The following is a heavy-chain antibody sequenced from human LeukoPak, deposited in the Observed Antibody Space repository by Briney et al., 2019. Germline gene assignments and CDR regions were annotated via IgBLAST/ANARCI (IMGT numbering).Heavy chain of an antibody. V-gene: IGHV5-51*01. J-gene: IGHJ4*02. Sequence: GESLKISCKGSGYSFSSYWIGWVRQMPGKGLEWMGIIYPGDSDTRYSPSFQGQVTISADKSISAAYLQWSSLRASDTAMYYCARVDYGSNSDYLDYWGQGTLVTVSS. CDR3: ARVDYGSNSDYLDY. CDR2: IYPGDSDT. CDR1: GYSFSSYW. D-gene: IGHD4-23*01.